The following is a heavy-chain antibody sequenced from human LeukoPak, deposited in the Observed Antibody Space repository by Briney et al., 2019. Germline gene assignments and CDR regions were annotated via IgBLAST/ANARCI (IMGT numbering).Heavy chain of an antibody. CDR3: ARVGATMTSFNGWFDS. V-gene: IGHV3-7*03. CDR2: IKQDGSEK. J-gene: IGHJ5*01. CDR1: GFTFSSYW. D-gene: IGHD4-17*01. Sequence: PGGSLRLSCAASGFTFSSYWMSWVRQAPGKGLEWVANIKQDGSEKYYVDSVKGRFTISRDNAKNSVYLQMNSLRAEDTAVYYCARVGATMTSFNGWFDSWGQGNLVTVSS.